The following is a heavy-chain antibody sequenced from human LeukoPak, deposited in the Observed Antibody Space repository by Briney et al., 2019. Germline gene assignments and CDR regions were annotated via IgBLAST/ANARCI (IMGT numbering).Heavy chain of an antibody. J-gene: IGHJ6*02. CDR3: ARTPGMVVVKTFYCMDV. D-gene: IGHD3-22*01. V-gene: IGHV1-18*01. CDR2: IGTYKGNT. CDR1: GYTFTSDG. Sequence: ASVKVSCKTSGYTFTSDGISWVRQAPGQGLEWTGWIGTYKGNTNYAQMFQGRVTMTTDTSTSTAYMELKNLRSDDTAVYYCARTPGMVVVKTFYCMDVWGQGTTVTVSS.